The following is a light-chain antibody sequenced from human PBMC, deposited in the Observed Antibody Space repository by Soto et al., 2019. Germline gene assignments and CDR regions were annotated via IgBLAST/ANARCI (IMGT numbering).Light chain of an antibody. Sequence: QYALTQPASVSGSPGQSITISCTGTSSDIGNFNYVSWYQQNPGKAPTLMIYEVTNRPSGISNRFSGSKSGNTASLTISGLRAEDEADYYCSSYTTNFTMLFGGGTKLTVL. CDR1: SSDIGNFNY. J-gene: IGLJ2*01. V-gene: IGLV2-14*01. CDR2: EVT. CDR3: SSYTTNFTML.